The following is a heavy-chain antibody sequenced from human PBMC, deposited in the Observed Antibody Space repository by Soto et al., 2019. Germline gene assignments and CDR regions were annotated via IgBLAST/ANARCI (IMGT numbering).Heavy chain of an antibody. Sequence: AGGSLRLSCAASGFTVSSNYMSWVRQAPGKGLEWVSVIYSGGSTYYADSVKGRFTISRDNSKNTLYLQMNSLRAEDTAVYYCARGRDFWSGYFHFDYWGQGTLVTVSS. CDR1: GFTVSSNY. CDR3: ARGRDFWSGYFHFDY. J-gene: IGHJ4*02. CDR2: IYSGGST. V-gene: IGHV3-66*01. D-gene: IGHD3-3*01.